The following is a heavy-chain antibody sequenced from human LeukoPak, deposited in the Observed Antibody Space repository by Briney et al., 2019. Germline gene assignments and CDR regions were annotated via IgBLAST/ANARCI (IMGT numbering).Heavy chain of an antibody. J-gene: IGHJ4*02. Sequence: GASVKVSCKTSGFPFNGYYMHWVRQAPGQGLEWMGWINPNNGATTYSQKFQGRVIMTRDTSISTVYMELSRLTTDDTAIYYCARARSSTLRVVFEYWGQGAPVTVSS. CDR2: INPNNGAT. CDR3: ARARSSTLRVVFEY. CDR1: GFPFNGYY. D-gene: IGHD3-10*01. V-gene: IGHV1-2*02.